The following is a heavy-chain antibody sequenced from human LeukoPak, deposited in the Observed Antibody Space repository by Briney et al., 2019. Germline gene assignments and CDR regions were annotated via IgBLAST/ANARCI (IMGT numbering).Heavy chain of an antibody. CDR3: ARTLYYYDSSGYYNTGDDAFDI. D-gene: IGHD3-22*01. CDR2: INWDDDK. CDR1: GFSLSTTGMR. J-gene: IGHJ3*02. V-gene: IGHV2-70*04. Sequence: SGPALVNPTPPLTLTCTFSGFSLSTTGMRVSWIRQPPGKALEWLALINWDDDKFYSTSLKNSLTISKDTAKNQVVLTMTNMDPVDTATYYCARTLYYYDSSGYYNTGDDAFDIWGQGTMVTVSS.